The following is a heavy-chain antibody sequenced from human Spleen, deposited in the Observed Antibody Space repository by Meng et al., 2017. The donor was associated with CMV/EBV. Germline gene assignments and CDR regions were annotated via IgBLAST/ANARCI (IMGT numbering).Heavy chain of an antibody. V-gene: IGHV1-46*01. CDR3: ARTSYSSRRIEY. D-gene: IGHD6-19*01. CDR2: INPNAGST. Sequence: QVQLAQSGAEVKKPGASVKVSCKASGYTFISYFMYWVRQAPGQGLEWMGLINPNAGSTTYAQKFQGRVTMTRDTSTSTVYMELNSLTSEDTAVYFCARTSYSSRRIEYWGQGTLVTVSS. CDR1: GYTFISYF. J-gene: IGHJ4*02.